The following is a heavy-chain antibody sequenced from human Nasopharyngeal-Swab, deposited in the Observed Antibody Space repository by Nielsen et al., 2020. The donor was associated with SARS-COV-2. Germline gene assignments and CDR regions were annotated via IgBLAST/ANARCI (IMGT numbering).Heavy chain of an antibody. J-gene: IGHJ4*02. CDR2: ISWNSGST. CDR1: GFTFDDYA. V-gene: IGHV3-9*01. Sequence: SLKISCAASGFTFDDYAMHWVRQAPGKGLEWVSGISWNSGSTGYADSVKGRFTISRDNAKNSLYLQMNSLRAEDTASYYCAKDNGSGWYEFDYWGQGTLVTVSS. D-gene: IGHD6-19*01. CDR3: AKDNGSGWYEFDY.